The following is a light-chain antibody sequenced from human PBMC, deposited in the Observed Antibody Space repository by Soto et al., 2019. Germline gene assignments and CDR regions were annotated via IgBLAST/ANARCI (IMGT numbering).Light chain of an antibody. CDR2: DVS. V-gene: IGLV2-14*03. Sequence: QSVLTQPASVSGSPGQSITISCTGTSSDVGGYNYVSWYQQHPGKAPKFMIYDVSSRPSGVSNRFSGSKSGNTASLTISGLQAEDEADHYCCSYTTSNTRQIVFGTGTKVTVL. J-gene: IGLJ1*01. CDR3: CSYTTSNTRQIV. CDR1: SSDVGGYNY.